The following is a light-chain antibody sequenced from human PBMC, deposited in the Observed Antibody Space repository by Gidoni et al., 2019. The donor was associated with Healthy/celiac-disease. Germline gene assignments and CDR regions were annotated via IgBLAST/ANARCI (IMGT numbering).Light chain of an antibody. J-gene: IGLJ3*02. V-gene: IGLV3-9*01. CDR3: QVWDSSFWV. Sequence: SYELTQPLSVSVALGQTARITCGGNNIGSKNVHWYQQKPGRDPVLVIYRDSNRPSGIPERFSGSNSGNTATLTISRAQAGDEADYYCQVWDSSFWVFGGGTKLTV. CDR1: NIGSKN. CDR2: RDS.